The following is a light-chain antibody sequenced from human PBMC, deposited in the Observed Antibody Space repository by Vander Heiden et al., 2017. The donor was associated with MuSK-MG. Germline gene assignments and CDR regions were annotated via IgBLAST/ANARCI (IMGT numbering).Light chain of an antibody. V-gene: IGKV1-27*01. CDR1: QGISNY. J-gene: IGKJ1*01. CDR3: QKYNIAPRT. Sequence: DIQMTQSPSSLSASVGDRVTVTCRASQGISNYLAWYQQKPGKVPQLLIYSASTLQAGVPSRFSGSGSGTDFTLTISSLQPEDVATYYCQKYNIAPRTFGQGTKVXIK. CDR2: SAS.